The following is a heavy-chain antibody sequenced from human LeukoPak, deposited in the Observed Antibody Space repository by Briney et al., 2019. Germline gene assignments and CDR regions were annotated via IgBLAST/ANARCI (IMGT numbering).Heavy chain of an antibody. CDR2: ISGSGGST. CDR1: GFTFSSYG. Sequence: GGSLRLSCAASGFTFSSYGMSWVRQAPGKGLEWVSGISGSGGSTYYADSVKGQFTISRDNSKNTLYLQMNSLRAEDTAVYYCAKFYYDSSSRRPDAFDIWGQGTMVTVSS. D-gene: IGHD3-22*01. V-gene: IGHV3-23*01. J-gene: IGHJ3*02. CDR3: AKFYYDSSSRRPDAFDI.